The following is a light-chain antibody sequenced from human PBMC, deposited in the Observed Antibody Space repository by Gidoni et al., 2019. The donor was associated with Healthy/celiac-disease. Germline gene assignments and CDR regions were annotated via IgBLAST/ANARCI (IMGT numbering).Light chain of an antibody. V-gene: IGKV1-39*01. CDR2: AAS. J-gene: IGKJ1*01. Sequence: DIQMTQSPSSLSASVGDRVTITCRASQSISSYLNWYQQKPGKAPKLLIYAASRLQSWVPSRFSGSGSGTDFTLTISSLQPEDFATYYCQQSYSTLTWTFGQGTKVEIK. CDR3: QQSYSTLTWT. CDR1: QSISSY.